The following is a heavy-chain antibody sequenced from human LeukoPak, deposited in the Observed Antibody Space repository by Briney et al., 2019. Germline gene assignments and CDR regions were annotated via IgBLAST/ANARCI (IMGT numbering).Heavy chain of an antibody. CDR1: GFTFSSYA. CDR2: INQRRNT. V-gene: IGHV4-34*01. CDR3: ARHGWHAWYFDL. J-gene: IGHJ2*01. D-gene: IGHD6-19*01. Sequence: TGGSLRLSCAASGFTFSSYAMSWVRQAPGKGLEWIGEINQRRNTNYNPSLKSRVTISIDTSKNQFSLKLSSVPAADTAVYYCARHGWHAWYFDLWGRGTLVTVSS.